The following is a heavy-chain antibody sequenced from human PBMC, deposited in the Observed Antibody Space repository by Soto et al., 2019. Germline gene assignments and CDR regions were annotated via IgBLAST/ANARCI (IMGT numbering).Heavy chain of an antibody. CDR1: GVTFSSYS. D-gene: IGHD6-19*01. V-gene: IGHV3-48*01. CDR3: AREMQQWQRENFDY. CDR2: ISSSSSTI. Sequence: PGGSLGLSCAASGVTFSSYSMNWVGQGPGKGLEWVSYISSSSSTIYYADSVKGRFTISRDNAKNSLYLQMNSLRAEDTAVYYCAREMQQWQRENFDYWGQGTLVTVSS. J-gene: IGHJ4*02.